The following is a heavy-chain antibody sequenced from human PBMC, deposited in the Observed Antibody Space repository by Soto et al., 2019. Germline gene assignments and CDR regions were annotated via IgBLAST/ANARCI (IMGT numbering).Heavy chain of an antibody. CDR1: GFTFSGYW. Sequence: QLVESGGGLVQPGGSLGLSCEASGFTFSGYWMSWVRQAPGKGLEWVADIKHDGSVKYYVDSVKGRFTISRDNAKKLLYLQMNGLRAEDTALYYCARAPYSNAWYRFDLWGQGTLVTVSS. CDR3: ARAPYSNAWYRFDL. J-gene: IGHJ4*02. D-gene: IGHD4-4*01. V-gene: IGHV3-7*03. CDR2: IKHDGSVK.